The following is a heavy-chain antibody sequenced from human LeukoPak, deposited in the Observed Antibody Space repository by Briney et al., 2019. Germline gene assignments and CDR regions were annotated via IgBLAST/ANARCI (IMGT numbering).Heavy chain of an antibody. CDR2: IIPILGIA. J-gene: IGHJ4*02. Sequence: SVKISCKASGYTFTGYYMHWVRQAPGQGLEWMGRIIPILGIANYAQKFQGRVTITADKSTSTAYMELSSLRSEDTAVYYCARDHGLYSGYDSGDFDYWGQGTLVTVSS. V-gene: IGHV1-69*04. CDR1: GYTFTGYY. CDR3: ARDHGLYSGYDSGDFDY. D-gene: IGHD5-12*01.